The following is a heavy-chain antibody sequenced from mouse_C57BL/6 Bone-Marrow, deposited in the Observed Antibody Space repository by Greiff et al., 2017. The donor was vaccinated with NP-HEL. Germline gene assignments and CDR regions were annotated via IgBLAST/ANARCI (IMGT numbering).Heavy chain of an antibody. J-gene: IGHJ3*01. D-gene: IGHD1-1*01. CDR2: IDPSDSYT. CDR1: GYTFTSYW. Sequence: VQLQQPGAELVKPGASVKLSCKASGYTFTSYWMQWVKQRPGQGLEWIGEIDPSDSYTNYNQKFKGKATLTVDTSSSTAYMQLSSLTSEDSAVYYCAGHYGSPFAYWGQGTLVTVSA. CDR3: AGHYGSPFAY. V-gene: IGHV1-50*01.